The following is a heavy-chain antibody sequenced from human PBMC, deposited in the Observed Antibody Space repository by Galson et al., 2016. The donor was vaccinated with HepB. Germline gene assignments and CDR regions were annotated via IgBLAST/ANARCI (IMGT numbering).Heavy chain of an antibody. D-gene: IGHD2-15*01. CDR3: GRRSCSGVNFGRLDY. CDR1: GYSFTSYW. CDR2: IYPADSDT. Sequence: QSGAEVKKPGESLKISCKGSGYSFTSYWIGWVRQMPGKGLEWMGIIYPADSDTRYSPSFQGQVTISVDKSISTTYLQWSSLKASDTAMYYCGRRSCSGVNFGRLDYWGQGALVTVSS. V-gene: IGHV5-51*01. J-gene: IGHJ4*02.